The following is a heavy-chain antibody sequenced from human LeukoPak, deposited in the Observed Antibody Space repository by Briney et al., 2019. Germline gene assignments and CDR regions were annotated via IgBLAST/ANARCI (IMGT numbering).Heavy chain of an antibody. CDR3: AKGRGGLGWLQWRQIDY. CDR1: GFTFSSYG. CDR2: IRYDGSNK. V-gene: IGHV3-30*02. J-gene: IGHJ4*02. Sequence: GGSLRLSCAASGFTFSSYGMHWVRQAPGKGLEWVAFIRYDGSNKYYADSVKGRFTISRDNSKNTLYLQMNSLRAEDTAVYYCAKGRGGLGWLQWRQIDYWGQGTLVTVSS. D-gene: IGHD5-24*01.